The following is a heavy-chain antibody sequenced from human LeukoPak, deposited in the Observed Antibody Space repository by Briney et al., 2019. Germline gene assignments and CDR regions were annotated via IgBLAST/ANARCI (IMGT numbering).Heavy chain of an antibody. CDR3: AKDPRSGSYFFVVDY. D-gene: IGHD3-10*01. Sequence: GGSLRLSCAASGFTFSSYAMSWVRQAPGKGLEWVSAISGSGGSTYYADSVKGRFTISRDNSKDTLYLQMNSLRAEDTAVYYCAKDPRSGSYFFVVDYWGQGTLVTVSS. CDR1: GFTFSSYA. J-gene: IGHJ4*02. CDR2: ISGSGGST. V-gene: IGHV3-23*01.